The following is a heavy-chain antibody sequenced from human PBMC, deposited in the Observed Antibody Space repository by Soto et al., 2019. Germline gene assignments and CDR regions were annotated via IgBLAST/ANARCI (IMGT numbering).Heavy chain of an antibody. V-gene: IGHV1-3*01. Sequence: QVQLVQSGAEVKKPGASVQVSCKASGYTFTSYAMHWVRQAPGQRLEWMGWINAGNGNTKYSQKFQGRVTITMDTSASTGYMELSSRRSEDTAVYYCGREGRISSLYVHYYYGMDVWGQGTTVTVSS. CDR2: INAGNGNT. J-gene: IGHJ6*02. CDR1: GYTFTSYA. CDR3: GREGRISSLYVHYYYGMDV. D-gene: IGHD6-13*01.